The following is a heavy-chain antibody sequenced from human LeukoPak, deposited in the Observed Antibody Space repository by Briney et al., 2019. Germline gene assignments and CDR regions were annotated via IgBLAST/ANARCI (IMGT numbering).Heavy chain of an antibody. CDR2: IIPIFGTA. J-gene: IGHJ5*02. CDR3: ARGGYSHGFDWFDP. Sequence: ASVKVSCKASGGTFSSYAISWVRQAPGQGLEWMGGIIPIFGTANYAQKFQGRVTITTDESTSTAYMELSSLRSEDTAVYYCARGGYSHGFDWFDPWGQGTLATVSS. V-gene: IGHV1-69*05. D-gene: IGHD5-18*01. CDR1: GGTFSSYA.